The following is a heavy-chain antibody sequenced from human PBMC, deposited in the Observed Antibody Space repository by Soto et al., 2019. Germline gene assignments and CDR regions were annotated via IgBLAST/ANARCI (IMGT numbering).Heavy chain of an antibody. V-gene: IGHV4-39*01. CDR3: ASYGEGGGYYDFWSGYFGPIRTFDI. D-gene: IGHD3-3*01. CDR2: IYYSGST. Sequence: QLQLQESGPGLVKPSETLSLTCTVSGGSISSSSYYWGWIRQPPGKGLEWIGSIYYSGSTYYNPSRQSRVPISVNTSKIQFSLKLSSVTAADTAVYYCASYGEGGGYYDFWSGYFGPIRTFDIWGQGTMVTVSS. CDR1: GGSISSSSYY. J-gene: IGHJ3*02.